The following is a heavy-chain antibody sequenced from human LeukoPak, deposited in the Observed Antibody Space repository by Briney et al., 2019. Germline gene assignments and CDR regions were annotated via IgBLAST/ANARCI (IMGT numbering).Heavy chain of an antibody. CDR1: GGSISSSNW. J-gene: IGHJ3*02. D-gene: IGHD1-26*01. Sequence: SETLSLTCAVSGGSISSSNWWSWVRQPPGKGLEWIGEIYHSGSTNYNPSLKSRVTISVDKSKDQFSLKLSSVAAADTAVYYCARSYYWTRADAFDIWGQGTMVTVSS. CDR3: ARSYYWTRADAFDI. V-gene: IGHV4-4*02. CDR2: IYHSGST.